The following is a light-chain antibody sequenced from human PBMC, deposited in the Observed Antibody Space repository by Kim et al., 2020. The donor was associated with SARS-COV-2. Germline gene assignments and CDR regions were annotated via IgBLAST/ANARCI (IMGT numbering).Light chain of an antibody. CDR1: RNHVGDQA. Sequence: QTAPLTCPADRNHVGDQAAAWLQKHQGHPPKIMSYRNTGRPSGISDRFSASRSGNTASLTITVLQPEDEADYYCAAWDTSLRYWVFGGGTQLTVL. CDR3: AAWDTSLRYWV. CDR2: RNT. V-gene: IGLV10-54*01. J-gene: IGLJ3*02.